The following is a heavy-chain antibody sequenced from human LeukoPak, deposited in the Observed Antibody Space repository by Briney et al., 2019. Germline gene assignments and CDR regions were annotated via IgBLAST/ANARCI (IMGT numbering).Heavy chain of an antibody. CDR1: GFTFSSYA. CDR2: IPYDGSNK. V-gene: IGHV3-30-3*01. Sequence: GGSLRLSCAASGFTFSSYAMHWVRQAPGKGLEWVAVIPYDGSNKYYADSVKGRFTISRDNSKNTLYLQMNSLRTEDTAVYYCARGLPNYYGMDVWGQGTTVSVSS. CDR3: ARGLPNYYGMDV. J-gene: IGHJ6*02.